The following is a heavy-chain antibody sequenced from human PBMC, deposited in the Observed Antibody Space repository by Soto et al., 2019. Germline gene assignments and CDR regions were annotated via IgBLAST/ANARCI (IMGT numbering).Heavy chain of an antibody. V-gene: IGHV1-46*01. J-gene: IGHJ3*02. CDR1: GYTFTSYY. D-gene: IGHD2-2*01. CDR2: INPSGGST. CDR3: NQRADPLDAFDI. Sequence: ASVKVSCKASGYTFTSYYMHWVRQAPGQGLEWMGIINPSGGSTSYAQKFQGRVTMTRDTSTSTVYMELSSPRSEDTAVYYCNQRADPLDAFDIWGQGTMVTVSS.